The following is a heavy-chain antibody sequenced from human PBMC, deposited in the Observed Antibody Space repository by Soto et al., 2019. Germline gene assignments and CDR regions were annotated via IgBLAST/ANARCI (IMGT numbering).Heavy chain of an antibody. CDR2: ISYDGSNK. CDR3: ARPYDSSPYFDY. D-gene: IGHD3-22*01. CDR1: GFTFSSYG. V-gene: IGHV3-30*03. J-gene: IGHJ4*02. Sequence: QVQLVESGGGVVQPGRSLRLSCAASGFTFSSYGMHWVRQAPGKGLEWVAVISYDGSNKYYADSVKGRFTISRDNSKNTLYLQMNSLRAEDTAVYYCARPYDSSPYFDYWGQGTLVTVSS.